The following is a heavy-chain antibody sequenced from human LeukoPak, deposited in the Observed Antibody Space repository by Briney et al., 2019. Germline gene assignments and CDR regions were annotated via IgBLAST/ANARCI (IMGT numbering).Heavy chain of an antibody. CDR3: AKDLDGSGRLGRGIDY. V-gene: IGHV3-43D*03. J-gene: IGHJ4*02. D-gene: IGHD3-10*01. Sequence: GGSLRLSCAASGFTFDDYAMHWVRQAPGQGLEWVSVISWDGGSTYYADSVKGRFTISRDNSKNSLYLQMSSLRAEDTALYYCAKDLDGSGRLGRGIDYWGQGTLVTVSS. CDR1: GFTFDDYA. CDR2: ISWDGGST.